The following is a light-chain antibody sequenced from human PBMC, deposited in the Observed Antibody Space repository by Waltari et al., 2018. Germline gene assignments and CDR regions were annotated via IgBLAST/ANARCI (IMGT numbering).Light chain of an antibody. J-gene: IGLJ2*01. CDR3: NSRERSGNYLGV. CDR1: RLRSYY. V-gene: IGLV3-19*01. Sequence: SSELTQDPAVSVALGQTVRITCQGDRLRSYYASWYQQKAGQAPVLVIYGKNSRPSGIPDRVVGSHSGNTASLTITGAQAEDEADYYCNSRERSGNYLGVFGGGTKLTVL. CDR2: GKN.